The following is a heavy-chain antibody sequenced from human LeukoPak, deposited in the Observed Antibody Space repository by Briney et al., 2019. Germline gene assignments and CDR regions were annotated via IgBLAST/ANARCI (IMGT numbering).Heavy chain of an antibody. J-gene: IGHJ4*02. D-gene: IGHD3-22*01. Sequence: RGSLRPSCAASGFTFNNYAMSWVRQPPAKGLDGVSPIRGSGGSIYYADFVEGWFTISRDNSKKTLYLQMNSLRDEDTALYYCASLDYFDSSDYGDYWGQGTLVTVSS. V-gene: IGHV3-23*01. CDR1: GFTFNNYA. CDR2: IRGSGGSI. CDR3: ASLDYFDSSDYGDY.